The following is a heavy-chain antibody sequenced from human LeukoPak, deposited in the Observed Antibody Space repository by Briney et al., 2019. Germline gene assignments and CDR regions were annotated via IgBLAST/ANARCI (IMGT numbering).Heavy chain of an antibody. D-gene: IGHD6-13*01. CDR2: ISSSSSYI. J-gene: IGHJ5*02. Sequence: GGSLRLSCAASGFTFSSYSMNGVRQAPGKGLEWVSSISSSSSYIYYADSVKGRFTISRDNDKNSLYLQMNSLRAEDTAVYYCARGETIAAAGTNWFDPWGQGTLVTVSS. V-gene: IGHV3-21*01. CDR1: GFTFSSYS. CDR3: ARGETIAAAGTNWFDP.